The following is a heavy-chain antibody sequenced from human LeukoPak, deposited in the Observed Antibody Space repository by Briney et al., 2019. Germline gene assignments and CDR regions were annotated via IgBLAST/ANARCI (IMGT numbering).Heavy chain of an antibody. Sequence: GGSLRLSCAASGFTFSDYYMSWIRQAPGKGLEWVSYISSGGSTIYHADSVKGRFTVSRDNAKNSLYLQMNGLRAEDTAVYYCARDGYDFTGRPYWGQGTLVTVSS. D-gene: IGHD3/OR15-3a*01. J-gene: IGHJ4*02. CDR3: ARDGYDFTGRPY. CDR1: GFTFSDYY. CDR2: ISSGGSTI. V-gene: IGHV3-11*04.